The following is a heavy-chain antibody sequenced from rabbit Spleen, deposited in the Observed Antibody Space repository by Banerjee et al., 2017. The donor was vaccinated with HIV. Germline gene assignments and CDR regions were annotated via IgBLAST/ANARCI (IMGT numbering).Heavy chain of an antibody. CDR2: VGSGATGNT. CDR3: ARDTGSSFSSYGMDL. CDR1: GFSFSSRYY. V-gene: IGHV1S40*01. Sequence: QSLEESGGGLVQPEGSLTLTCTASGFSFSSRYYMCWVRQAPGKGLEWIGCVGSGATGNTYYASWAKGRFTLSKTSSTTVTLQMTSLTGADTATYFCARDTGSSFSSYGMDLWGPGTLVTVS. J-gene: IGHJ6*01. D-gene: IGHD8-1*01.